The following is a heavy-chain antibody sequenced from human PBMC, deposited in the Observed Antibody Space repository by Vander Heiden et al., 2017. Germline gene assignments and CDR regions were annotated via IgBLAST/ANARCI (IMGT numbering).Heavy chain of an antibody. CDR1: GDSLRRSDYY. CDR2: IYYSVNT. D-gene: IGHD3-16*01. J-gene: IGHJ4*02. V-gene: IGHV4-39*01. CDR3: ASQRYDAEIFYLMYFDY. Sequence: QLQLLESGPGLVKPSEPLSLTCTVAGDSLRRSDYYGAWLRHCAGKGLEWIASIYYSVNTFYKPSLKSRATISADTSKNKFSLSLKSVTAADTAVYYCASQRYDAEIFYLMYFDYWGQGSLVSVSS.